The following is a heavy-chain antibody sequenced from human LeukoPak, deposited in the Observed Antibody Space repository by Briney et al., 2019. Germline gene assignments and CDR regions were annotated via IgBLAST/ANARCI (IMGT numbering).Heavy chain of an antibody. Sequence: PGGSLRLSCAASGFTFSSSTMHWVRQAPGKGLEWVAVISYDGSNQYYADSAKGRFTISRDNSKSTLYLQMNSLRPEDTAVYFCAKDLQWLVLAGAFDIWGQGTMVAVSS. CDR2: ISYDGSNQ. V-gene: IGHV3-30*04. D-gene: IGHD6-19*01. CDR1: GFTFSSST. CDR3: AKDLQWLVLAGAFDI. J-gene: IGHJ3*02.